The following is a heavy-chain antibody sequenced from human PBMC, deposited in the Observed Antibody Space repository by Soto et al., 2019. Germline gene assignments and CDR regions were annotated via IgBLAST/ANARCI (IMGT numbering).Heavy chain of an antibody. CDR1: GYTFTSYG. V-gene: IGHV1-18*01. D-gene: IGHD3-22*01. CDR3: ANSKITYYYDSSGYYSEYFDY. Sequence: QVQLVQSGAEVKKPGASVKVSCNASGYTFTSYGISWVRQAPGQGLEWMGWISAYNGNTNYAQKLQDRVTMTTDTSTSTAYMELRSLRSDDKAVYYCANSKITYYYDSSGYYSEYFDYWGQGTLVTVSS. J-gene: IGHJ4*02. CDR2: ISAYNGNT.